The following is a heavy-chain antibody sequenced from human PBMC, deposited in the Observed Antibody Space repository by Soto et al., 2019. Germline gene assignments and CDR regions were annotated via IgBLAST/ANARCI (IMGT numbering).Heavy chain of an antibody. CDR1: GGSISSGGYS. Sequence: SETLSLTCAVSGGSISSGGYSWSWIRQPPGKGLEWIGYIYHSGSTYYNPSLKSRVTISVDRSKNQFSLKLSSVTAADTAVYYGTWVFGPWGQGTLVTVSS. CDR3: TWVFGP. CDR2: IYHSGST. D-gene: IGHD6-13*01. V-gene: IGHV4-30-2*01. J-gene: IGHJ5*02.